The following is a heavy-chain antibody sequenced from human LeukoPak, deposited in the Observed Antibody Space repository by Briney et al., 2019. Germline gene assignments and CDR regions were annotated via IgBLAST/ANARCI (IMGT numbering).Heavy chain of an antibody. J-gene: IGHJ4*02. Sequence: KTSETLSLTCTVSGGSISSYYWSWIRQPAGKGLEWIGRIYTSGSTNYNPSLKSRVTISVDTSKNQFSLKLSSVTAADTAVYYCARGPRRGYDFWSGSPHYDYWGQGTLVTVSS. CDR1: GGSISSYY. D-gene: IGHD3-3*01. V-gene: IGHV4-4*07. CDR2: IYTSGST. CDR3: ARGPRRGYDFWSGSPHYDY.